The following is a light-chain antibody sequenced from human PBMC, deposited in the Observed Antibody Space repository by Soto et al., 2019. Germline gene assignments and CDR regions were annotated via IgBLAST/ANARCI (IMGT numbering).Light chain of an antibody. Sequence: QSALTQPASVSGSPGQSITISCTGTSSDVGGYDYVSWYQQHPGRAPKLMIYDVSHRPSGISNRFSGSKSGNTASLTISGLQAEDEADYYCSSYTRTSTVVFGGGTQLTVL. CDR3: SSYTRTSTVV. CDR1: SSDVGGYDY. J-gene: IGLJ2*01. V-gene: IGLV2-14*03. CDR2: DVS.